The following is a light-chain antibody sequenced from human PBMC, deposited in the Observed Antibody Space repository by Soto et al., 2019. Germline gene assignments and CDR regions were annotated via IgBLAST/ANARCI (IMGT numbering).Light chain of an antibody. CDR3: SSYAGSTNFIL. CDR2: EVN. V-gene: IGLV2-8*01. J-gene: IGLJ2*01. CDR1: TSDVGGYNY. Sequence: QSALTQPPSASGSPGQSVTISCTGTTSDVGGYNYVSWYQLHPGKVPKLIISEVNKRPSGVPHRFSGSKSGSTASLTVSGLQAEDEDDYFCSSYAGSTNFILFGGGTKLTVL.